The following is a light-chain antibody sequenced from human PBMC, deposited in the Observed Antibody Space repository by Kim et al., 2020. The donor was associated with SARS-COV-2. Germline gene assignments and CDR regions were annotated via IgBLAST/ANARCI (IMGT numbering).Light chain of an antibody. J-gene: IGLJ3*02. CDR3: QTWDTGIRV. CDR1: SGHTRYA. CDR2: VNNDGSH. V-gene: IGLV4-69*01. Sequence: QLVLTQSPSASASLGDSVKLTCILSSGHTRYAIAWHQQQPEKGPRYLMKVNNDGSHSKGDGISDRFSGSSSGAERYLTISSLQSEDEADYYCQTWDTGIRVFGGGTQLTVL.